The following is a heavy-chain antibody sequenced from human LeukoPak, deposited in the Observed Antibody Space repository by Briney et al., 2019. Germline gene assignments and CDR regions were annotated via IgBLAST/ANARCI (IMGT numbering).Heavy chain of an antibody. CDR3: ARARGGSPFGY. Sequence: SETLSLTCTVSGGSTSSGSYYWSWIRQPAGKGLEWIGRIYTSGSTNYNPSLKSRVTISVDTSKNQFSLKLSSVTAADTAVYYCARARGGSPFGYWGQGTLVTVSS. D-gene: IGHD3-16*01. CDR1: GGSTSSGSYY. CDR2: IYTSGST. J-gene: IGHJ4*02. V-gene: IGHV4-61*02.